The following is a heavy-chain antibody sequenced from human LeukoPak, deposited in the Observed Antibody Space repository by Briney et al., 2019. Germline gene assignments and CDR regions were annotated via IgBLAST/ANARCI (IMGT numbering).Heavy chain of an antibody. CDR1: GGTFSSYA. Sequence: RGSSVTVSCKASGGTFSSYAISWVRQAPGHGLEWLGGIIPLFGTANYAQMLQGRVTITAGESTSTAYMELSSLSSEDTAVYYSARSYDIVVVPAADYYSYYGMDVWGQGTTVTVSS. V-gene: IGHV1-69*01. D-gene: IGHD2-2*01. J-gene: IGHJ6*02. CDR2: IIPLFGTA. CDR3: ARSYDIVVVPAADYYSYYGMDV.